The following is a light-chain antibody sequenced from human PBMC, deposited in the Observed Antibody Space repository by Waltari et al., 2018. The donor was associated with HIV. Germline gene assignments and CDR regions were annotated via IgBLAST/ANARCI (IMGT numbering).Light chain of an antibody. CDR3: AAWDDSLNGYV. V-gene: IGLV1-36*01. J-gene: IGLJ1*01. Sequence: QSVLTQPPSVSEAPRQRVTISCYGSSANIGSNAVNLYQQVPGKAPKLLIYYDELLSSGVSDRFSCSKSGTSASLAIRGLQSEDEADYYCAAWDDSLNGYVFGSGSKVTV. CDR1: SANIGSNA. CDR2: YDE.